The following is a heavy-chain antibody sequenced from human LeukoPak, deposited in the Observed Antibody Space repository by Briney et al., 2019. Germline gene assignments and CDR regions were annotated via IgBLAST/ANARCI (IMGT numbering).Heavy chain of an antibody. J-gene: IGHJ4*02. CDR1: GFTVRSIH. CDR3: ARDRGYGYGFFDY. V-gene: IGHV3-53*01. Sequence: GGSLRLSCAASGFTVRSIHMTWVRQAPGKGLEWVSSFYSGGSSYYADSVKGRFIISRDSSTDTLYLQMNSLRVEDTAVYFCARDRGYGYGFFDYWGQGTLVTVSS. D-gene: IGHD5-18*01. CDR2: FYSGGSS.